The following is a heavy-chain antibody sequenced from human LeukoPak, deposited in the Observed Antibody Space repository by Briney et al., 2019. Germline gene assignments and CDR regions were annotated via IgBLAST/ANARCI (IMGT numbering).Heavy chain of an antibody. V-gene: IGHV1-2*02. D-gene: IGHD3-9*01. J-gene: IGHJ5*02. CDR1: GYTFTGYY. Sequence: GASVKVPCKASGYTFTGYYMHWVRQAPGQGLEWMGWINPNSGCTNYAQKFQGRVTMTRDTSISTAYMELSRLRSDDTAVYYCAREVRYLGFDPWGQGTLVTVSS. CDR3: AREVRYLGFDP. CDR2: INPNSGCT.